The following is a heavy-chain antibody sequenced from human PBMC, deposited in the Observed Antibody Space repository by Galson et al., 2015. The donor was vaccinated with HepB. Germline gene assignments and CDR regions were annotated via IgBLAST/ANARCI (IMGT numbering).Heavy chain of an antibody. V-gene: IGHV3-11*06. CDR3: ARVADVDYGDHSHFDY. CDR1: GFTFSDYY. Sequence: SLRLSCAASGFTFSDYYMSWIRQAPGKGLEWVSYISHSTLYTNYADSVKGRITISRDNARNSLYLQLHSLRAEDTAVYYCARVADVDYGDHSHFDYWGQGTLVTVSS. J-gene: IGHJ4*02. D-gene: IGHD4-17*01. CDR2: ISHSTLYT.